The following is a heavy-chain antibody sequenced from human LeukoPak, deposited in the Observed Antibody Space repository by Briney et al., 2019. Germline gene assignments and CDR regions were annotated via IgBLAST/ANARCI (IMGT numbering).Heavy chain of an antibody. V-gene: IGHV3-30*03. CDR2: ISYDGSNK. CDR3: ARALLFDWLLSLDY. J-gene: IGHJ4*02. D-gene: IGHD3-9*01. Sequence: PGGSLRLSCPATGFTFSSYGMHWVRQAPGKGLEWVAVISYDGSNKYYADSVKGRFTISRDNSRNTLYLQMNSLRAEDTAVYYCARALLFDWLLSLDYWGQGTLVTVSS. CDR1: GFTFSSYG.